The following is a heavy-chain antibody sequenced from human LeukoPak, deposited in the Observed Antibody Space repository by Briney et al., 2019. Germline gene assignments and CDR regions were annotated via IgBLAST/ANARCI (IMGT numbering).Heavy chain of an antibody. D-gene: IGHD3-10*01. CDR2: MSGTGGST. CDR1: GFTFSNYA. CDR3: AKDSGTYYKGFDY. J-gene: IGHJ4*02. V-gene: IGHV3-23*01. Sequence: GGSLRLSCAASGFTFSNYAMTWVRQAPGKGLEWVSSMSGTGGSTNYADSAKGRFTISRDNSKNTLYLQMDSLRAEDTAVYSCAKDSGTYYKGFDYWGQGTPVTVSS.